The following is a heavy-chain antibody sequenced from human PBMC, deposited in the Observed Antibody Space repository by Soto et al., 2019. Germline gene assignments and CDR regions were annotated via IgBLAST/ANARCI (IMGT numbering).Heavy chain of an antibody. J-gene: IGHJ4*02. V-gene: IGHV3-49*04. CDR2: IRSKSFGGTT. CDR1: GFIFNSYA. Sequence: GGSLRLSCAASGFIFNSYAMHWVRQAPGKGLEWVGYIRSKSFGGTTEYAASVKGRFTISRDDSKSIAYLQMDSLETEDTAVYYCTRRQYLDYWGQGILVTVSS. CDR3: TRRQYLDY.